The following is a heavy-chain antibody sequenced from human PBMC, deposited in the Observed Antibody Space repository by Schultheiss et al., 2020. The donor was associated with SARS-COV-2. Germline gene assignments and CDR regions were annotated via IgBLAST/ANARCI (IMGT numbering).Heavy chain of an antibody. J-gene: IGHJ4*02. D-gene: IGHD6-13*01. CDR2: ISYDGSNK. V-gene: IGHV3-30*01. CDR3: ARDNSPGYSSSWGDFDY. Sequence: GGSLRLSCAASGFTFSSYAMHWVRQAPGKGLEWVAVISYDGSNKYYADSVKGRFTISRDNSKNTLYLQMNSLRAEDTAVYYCARDNSPGYSSSWGDFDYWGQGTLVTVSS. CDR1: GFTFSSYA.